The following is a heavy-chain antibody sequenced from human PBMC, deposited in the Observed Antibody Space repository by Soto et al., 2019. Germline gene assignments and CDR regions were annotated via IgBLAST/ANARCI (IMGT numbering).Heavy chain of an antibody. J-gene: IGHJ5*02. D-gene: IGHD2-2*01. Sequence: ASVKVSCKASGYTFTSYGISWVRQAPGQRLEWMRWISAYNGNTNYAQKLQGRVTMTTDTSTSTAYMELRSLRSDDTAVYYCARDDCSSTSCYAIGWFDPWGQGTLVTVSS. V-gene: IGHV1-18*01. CDR1: GYTFTSYG. CDR3: ARDDCSSTSCYAIGWFDP. CDR2: ISAYNGNT.